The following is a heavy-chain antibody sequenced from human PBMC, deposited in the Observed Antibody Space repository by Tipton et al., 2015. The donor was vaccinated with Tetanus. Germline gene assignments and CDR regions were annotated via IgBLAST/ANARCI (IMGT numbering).Heavy chain of an antibody. CDR3: ARWETVTTKIHY. CDR2: INDSGST. CDR1: GGSFSGYY. D-gene: IGHD4-17*01. Sequence: TLSLTCAVYGGSFSGYYWNWIRQPPGKGLEWIGKINDSGSTSYNPSLKSRVTISVDTPKNQFSLNLSSVTAADTAVYYCARWETVTTKIHYWGQGTLVTVSS. J-gene: IGHJ4*02. V-gene: IGHV4-34*01.